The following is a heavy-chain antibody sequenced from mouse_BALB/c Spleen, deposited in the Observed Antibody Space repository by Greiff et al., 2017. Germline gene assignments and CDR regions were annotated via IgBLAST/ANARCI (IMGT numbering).Heavy chain of an antibody. CDR1: GFNIKDYY. D-gene: IGHD1-1*01. J-gene: IGHJ3*01. V-gene: IGHV14-4*02. CDR2: IDPENGDT. Sequence: DVQLQESGAELVRSGASVKLSCTASGFNIKDYYMHWVKQRPEQGLEWIGWIDPENGDTEYAPKFQGKATMTADTSSNTAYLQLSSLTSEDTAVYYCNANSYYYGSSGFAYWGQGTLVTVSA. CDR3: NANSYYYGSSGFAY.